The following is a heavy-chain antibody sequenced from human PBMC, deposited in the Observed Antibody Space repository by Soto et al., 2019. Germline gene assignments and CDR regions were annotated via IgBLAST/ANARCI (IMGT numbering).Heavy chain of an antibody. CDR1: GYSFRFDG. Sequence: ALVKVCCKACGYSFRFDGIDGVRQAPGQGLEWMGWINPSDGNRNFAQKFEDRVTMTTATSTNTVFLELRSLKSDDTAIYYCARDRLRGYDSSGFYSWGQGTMVTVSS. V-gene: IGHV1-18*01. CDR3: ARDRLRGYDSSGFYS. D-gene: IGHD3-22*01. CDR2: INPSDGNR. J-gene: IGHJ4*02.